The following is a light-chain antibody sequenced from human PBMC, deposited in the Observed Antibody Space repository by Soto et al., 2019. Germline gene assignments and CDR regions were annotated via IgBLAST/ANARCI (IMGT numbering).Light chain of an antibody. Sequence: EIVLTQSPATLSLSPGERATLPCRASQSVSSCLAWYQQKPGQAPRLLIYDASNRATGIPARFSGSGSGTDFTLTISSLEPEDFAVYYCQQRSNWPPTFGQGTKLEIK. J-gene: IGKJ2*01. CDR2: DAS. CDR3: QQRSNWPPT. CDR1: QSVSSC. V-gene: IGKV3-11*01.